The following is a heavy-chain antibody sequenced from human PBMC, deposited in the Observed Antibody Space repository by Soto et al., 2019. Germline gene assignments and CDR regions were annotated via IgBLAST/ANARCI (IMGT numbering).Heavy chain of an antibody. D-gene: IGHD6-6*01. V-gene: IGHV4-59*01. CDR2: IYDSGRT. CDR3: AAPPRY. J-gene: IGHJ4*02. CDR1: GGSISSYY. Sequence: QVQLQESGPGLVKPSETLSLTCTGWGGSISSYYWGWIQQPPGNGLAWIGYIYDSGRTNYNPSLKSRVTMSVDTSKNQFSLKLTSVTAADTAVYYCAAPPRYWGQGTLVTVSS.